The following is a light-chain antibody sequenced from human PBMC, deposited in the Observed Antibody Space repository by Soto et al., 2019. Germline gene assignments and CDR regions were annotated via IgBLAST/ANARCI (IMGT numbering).Light chain of an antibody. CDR2: DTS. CDR3: LLSYSGARPWV. V-gene: IGLV7-46*01. Sequence: QTVVTQDPSLTVSPGVTVTLTCGSSTGACTSGHYPYWFQQKTGQAPRTLIYDTSNRQSWTPARFSGSLLGGKAALTLSGAQPEDEAEYYCLLSYSGARPWVFGGGTQLTVL. J-gene: IGLJ3*02. CDR1: TGACTSGHY.